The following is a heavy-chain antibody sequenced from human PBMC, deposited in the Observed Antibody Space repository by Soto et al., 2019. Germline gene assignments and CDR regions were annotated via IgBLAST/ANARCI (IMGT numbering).Heavy chain of an antibody. J-gene: IGHJ6*02. V-gene: IGHV4-4*02. CDR1: GGSISSSNW. D-gene: IGHD6-19*01. Sequence: KTSETLSLTCAVSGGSISSSNWWSWVRQPPGKGLEWIGEIYHSGSTNYNPSLKSRVTISVDKSKNQFSLKLSSVTAADTAVYYCAGSIAVAGRSVYYYYGMDVWGQGTTVTVSS. CDR3: AGSIAVAGRSVYYYYGMDV. CDR2: IYHSGST.